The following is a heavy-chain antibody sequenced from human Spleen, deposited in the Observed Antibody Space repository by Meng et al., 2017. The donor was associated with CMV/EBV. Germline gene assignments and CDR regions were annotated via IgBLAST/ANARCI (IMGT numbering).Heavy chain of an antibody. D-gene: IGHD1-26*01. V-gene: IGHV3-21*01. CDR1: GITFSSYS. Sequence: GGSLRLSCTASGITFSSYSMNWVRQAPGKGLEWVSSISSSSSYIYYADSVKGRFTISRDNAKNSLYLQMNSLRAEDTAVYYCARDRDSGSYQFDYWGQGTLVTVSS. J-gene: IGHJ4*02. CDR3: ARDRDSGSYQFDY. CDR2: ISSSSSYI.